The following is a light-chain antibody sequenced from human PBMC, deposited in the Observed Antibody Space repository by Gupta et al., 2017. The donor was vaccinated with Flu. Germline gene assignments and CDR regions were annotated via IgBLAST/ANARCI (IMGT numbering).Light chain of an antibody. CDR1: EGISSY. Sequence: PSSFSASTGDRVTITWRASEGISSYLAWYQQKPGKAPKLLIYAASTLQSGVPSRFSGSGSGTDFTLTISYLQSEDFATYYCQQYDTYPWTFGQGTKVEIK. CDR2: AAS. V-gene: IGKV1-8*01. J-gene: IGKJ1*01. CDR3: QQYDTYPWT.